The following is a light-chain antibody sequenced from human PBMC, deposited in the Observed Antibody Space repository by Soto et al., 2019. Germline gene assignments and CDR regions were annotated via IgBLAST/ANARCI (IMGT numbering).Light chain of an antibody. CDR2: GNS. J-gene: IGLJ1*01. CDR3: QSYDSSLSVF. CDR1: SSNIGAGYD. Sequence: QSVLTQPPSVSGAPGQRVTISCTGSSSNIGAGYDVHWYQQLPGTAPKLLIYGNSNRPSGVPDRFSGSKSGTSASLAITGLQAEDEADYYCQSYDSSLSVFFGTGTKGTVL. V-gene: IGLV1-40*01.